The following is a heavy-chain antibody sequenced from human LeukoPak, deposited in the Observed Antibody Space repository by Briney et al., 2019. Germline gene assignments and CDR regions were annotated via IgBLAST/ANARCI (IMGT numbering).Heavy chain of an antibody. V-gene: IGHV4-39*07. CDR1: GGSISSSSYY. Sequence: SETLSLTCTVSGGSISSSSYYWGWIRQPPGKGLEWIGSIYYSGSTYYNPSLKSRVTISVDTSKNQFSLKLSSVTAADTAVYYCARGTYNWNEDRHSFDYWGQGTLVTVSS. CDR2: IYYSGST. D-gene: IGHD1-1*01. CDR3: ARGTYNWNEDRHSFDY. J-gene: IGHJ4*02.